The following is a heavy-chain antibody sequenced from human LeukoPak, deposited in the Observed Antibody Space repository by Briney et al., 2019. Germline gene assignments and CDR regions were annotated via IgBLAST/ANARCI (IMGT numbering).Heavy chain of an antibody. Sequence: GSSVKVSCKASGGTFSSYAISWVRQAPGQGLEWMGGIIPIFGTANYAQKFQGRVTITTDESTSTAYMELCSLRSEDTAVYYCARDVPQSHAFDIWGQGTMVTVSS. CDR2: IIPIFGTA. CDR3: ARDVPQSHAFDI. J-gene: IGHJ3*02. CDR1: GGTFSSYA. V-gene: IGHV1-69*05.